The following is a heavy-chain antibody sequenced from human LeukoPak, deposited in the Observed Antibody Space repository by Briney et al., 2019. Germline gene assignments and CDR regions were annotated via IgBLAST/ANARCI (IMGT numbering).Heavy chain of an antibody. D-gene: IGHD6-13*01. CDR1: GGSLSGHW. CDR2: IYYSGNT. CDR3: AGLHFAAAEEFDP. J-gene: IGHJ5*02. Sequence: SETLSLTCTVSGGSLSGHWWRWIRQPPGKGLEWIGYIYYSGNTNYNPSLNTRVTISVDTSKNQFSLNLRSVIAADTAVYYCAGLHFAAAEEFDPWGQGTLVTVSS. V-gene: IGHV4-59*08.